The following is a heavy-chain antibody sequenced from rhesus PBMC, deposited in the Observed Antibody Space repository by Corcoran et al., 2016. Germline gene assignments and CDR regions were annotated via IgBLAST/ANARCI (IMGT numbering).Heavy chain of an antibody. CDR3: TNLHAGSVYY. V-gene: IGHV3-13*01. J-gene: IGHJ4*01. Sequence: EVPLVESGGGLVQPGGSLRLSCAASGITFSTYYMHWVRQAQGKGLEWVGLIRNKANSYTTEYAAAVKGRFTISRDDSKNTLYLQMSGLKTEDTALYYCTNLHAGSVYYWGQGVLVTVSS. CDR2: IRNKANSYTT. D-gene: IGHD6-25*01. CDR1: GITFSTYY.